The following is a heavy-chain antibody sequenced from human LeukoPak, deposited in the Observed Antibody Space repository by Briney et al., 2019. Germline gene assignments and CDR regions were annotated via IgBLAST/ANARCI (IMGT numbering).Heavy chain of an antibody. V-gene: IGHV3-33*01. D-gene: IGHD2-2*01. J-gene: IGHJ4*02. CDR1: GFTFSSYG. Sequence: PGGSLRLSYAASGFTFSSYGMHWVRQAPGKGLEWVAVIWYDGSNKYYADSVKGRFTISRDNSQNTLYLQMDSLRAEDTAVYYCARDYCSSTSCYYFDSWGQGTLVSVSS. CDR3: ARDYCSSTSCYYFDS. CDR2: IWYDGSNK.